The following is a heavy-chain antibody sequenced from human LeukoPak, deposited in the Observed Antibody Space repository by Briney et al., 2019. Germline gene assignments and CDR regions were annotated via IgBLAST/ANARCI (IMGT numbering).Heavy chain of an antibody. Sequence: GGSLRLSCAASGYTFRSYGMQWVRQAPGKGLEWVAAIWYDGSKEYYADSVKGRITISRDDSKSTLYLQMNGLRDEDTAVYYCAREPCSVRSCLPWDWGQGTQVIVSS. CDR2: IWYDGSKE. D-gene: IGHD2-15*01. V-gene: IGHV3-33*01. CDR1: GYTFRSYG. CDR3: AREPCSVRSCLPWD. J-gene: IGHJ4*02.